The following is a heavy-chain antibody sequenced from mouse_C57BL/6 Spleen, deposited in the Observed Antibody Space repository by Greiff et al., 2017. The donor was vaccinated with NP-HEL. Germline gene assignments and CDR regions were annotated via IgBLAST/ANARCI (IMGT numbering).Heavy chain of an antibody. Sequence: QVQLQQSGAELARPGASVKLSCKASGYTFTSYGISWVKQRTGQGLEWIGEIYPRSGNTYYNEKFKGKATLTADKSSSTAYMELRSLISEDSAVYFCARSFTVVARYFDVWGTGTTVTVSS. D-gene: IGHD1-1*01. J-gene: IGHJ1*03. CDR1: GYTFTSYG. V-gene: IGHV1-81*01. CDR3: ARSFTVVARYFDV. CDR2: IYPRSGNT.